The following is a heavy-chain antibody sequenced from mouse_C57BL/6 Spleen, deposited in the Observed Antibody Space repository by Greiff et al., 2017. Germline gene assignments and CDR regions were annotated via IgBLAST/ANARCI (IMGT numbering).Heavy chain of an antibody. D-gene: IGHD2-1*01. CDR1: GYTFTDYN. CDR2: INPNNGGT. J-gene: IGHJ3*01. V-gene: IGHV1-22*01. Sequence: EVKLVESGPELVKPGASVKMSCKASGYTFTDYNMHWVKQSHGKSLEWIGYINPNNGGTSYNQKFKGKATLTVNKSSSTAYMELRSLTSEDSAVYYCAREGVYYGNYVAYWGQGTLVTVSA. CDR3: AREGVYYGNYVAY.